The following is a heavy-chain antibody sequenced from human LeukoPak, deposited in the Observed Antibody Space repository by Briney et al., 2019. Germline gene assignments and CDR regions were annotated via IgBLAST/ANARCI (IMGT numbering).Heavy chain of an antibody. Sequence: ASVKVSCKASGYTFTGYYMHWVRQAPGQGLEWMGWINPNSGGTNYAQKFQGRVTMTRDTSISTAYMELSRLRSDDTAVYYCARDRTVVPAAIFQFWGQGTLSPSPQ. CDR1: GYTFTGYY. J-gene: IGHJ4*02. D-gene: IGHD2-2*02. V-gene: IGHV1-2*02. CDR3: ARDRTVVPAAIFQF. CDR2: INPNSGGT.